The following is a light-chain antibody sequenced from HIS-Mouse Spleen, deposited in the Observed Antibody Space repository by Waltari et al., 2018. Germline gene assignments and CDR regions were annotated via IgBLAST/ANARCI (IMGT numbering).Light chain of an antibody. Sequence: SYELTQPPSVSVSPGQTARITCSGDALPKKYAYSYQQKSGQAPVLVIYEDSKRPSGIPERFSGSSSGTMATLTISGVQVEDEADYYCYSTDSSGNHRVFGGGTKLTVL. V-gene: IGLV3-10*01. CDR2: EDS. J-gene: IGLJ2*01. CDR1: ALPKKY. CDR3: YSTDSSGNHRV.